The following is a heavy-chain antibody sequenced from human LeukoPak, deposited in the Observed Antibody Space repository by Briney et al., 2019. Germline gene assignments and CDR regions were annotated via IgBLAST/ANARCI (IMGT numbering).Heavy chain of an antibody. J-gene: IGHJ5*02. CDR2: IKQDGSEK. CDR3: ARDFPGYCSSTSCPLGP. CDR1: GFIFSDHY. D-gene: IGHD2-2*03. V-gene: IGHV3-7*01. Sequence: GGSLRLSCAASGFIFSDHYMDWVRQAPGKGLEWVANIKQDGSEKYYVDSVKGRFTISRDNAKNSLYLQMNSLRAEDTAVYYCARDFPGYCSSTSCPLGPWGQGTLVTVSS.